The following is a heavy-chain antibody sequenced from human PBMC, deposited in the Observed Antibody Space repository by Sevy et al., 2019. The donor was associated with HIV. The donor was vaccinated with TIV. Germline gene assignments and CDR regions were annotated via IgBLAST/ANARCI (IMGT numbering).Heavy chain of an antibody. CDR1: GFTVSSNY. V-gene: IGHV3-53*04. CDR3: ARDSSSGWYGDFDY. Sequence: GGSLRLSCAASGFTVSSNYMSWVRQAPGKGLEWVSVIYSGGSTYYADSVKGRFTISRHNSKNTLYLQMNSLRAEDTAVYYCARDSSSGWYGDFDYWGQGTLVTVSS. CDR2: IYSGGST. J-gene: IGHJ4*02. D-gene: IGHD6-19*01.